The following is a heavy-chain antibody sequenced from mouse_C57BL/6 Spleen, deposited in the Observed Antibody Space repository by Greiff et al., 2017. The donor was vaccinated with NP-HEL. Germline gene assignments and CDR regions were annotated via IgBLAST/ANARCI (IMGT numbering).Heavy chain of an antibody. CDR3: ARDITTVADY. CDR2: IYPGSGNT. CDR1: GYTFTDYY. J-gene: IGHJ2*01. D-gene: IGHD1-1*01. V-gene: IGHV1-76*01. Sequence: QVQLKQSGAELVRPGASVKLSCKASGYTFTDYYINWVKQRPGQGLEWIARIYPGSGNTYYNEKFKGKATLTAEKSSSTAYMQLSSLTSEDSAVYFCARDITTVADYWGQGTTLTVSS.